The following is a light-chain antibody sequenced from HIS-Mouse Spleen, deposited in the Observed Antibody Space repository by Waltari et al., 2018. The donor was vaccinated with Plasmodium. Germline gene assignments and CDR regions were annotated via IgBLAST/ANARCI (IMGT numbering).Light chain of an antibody. V-gene: IGLV2-8*01. CDR3: SSYAGSNNLV. J-gene: IGLJ2*01. CDR1: GSAAGCYNH. Sequence: QSALTQPPPASGSPGQPVTLSCTATGSAAGCYNHVSWHQQHPGKAPQLMIYAFIKRPSGVPDRFSGSKSGNTASLTVSGLQAEDEADYYCSSYAGSNNLVFGGGTKLTVL. CDR2: AFI.